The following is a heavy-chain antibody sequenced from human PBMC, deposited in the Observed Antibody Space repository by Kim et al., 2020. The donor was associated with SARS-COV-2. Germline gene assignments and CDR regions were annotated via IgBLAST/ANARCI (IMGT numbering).Heavy chain of an antibody. CDR2: INHSGST. D-gene: IGHD6-6*01. J-gene: IGHJ4*02. CDR1: GGSFSGYH. V-gene: IGHV4-34*01. Sequence: SETLSLTCAVYGGSFSGYHWSWIRQPPGKGLEWIGEINHSGSTNYNPSLKSRVTISVDTSKNQFSLKLSSVTAADTAVYYCARGRSGKSSSPRRAPFDYWGQGTLVTVSS. CDR3: ARGRSGKSSSPRRAPFDY.